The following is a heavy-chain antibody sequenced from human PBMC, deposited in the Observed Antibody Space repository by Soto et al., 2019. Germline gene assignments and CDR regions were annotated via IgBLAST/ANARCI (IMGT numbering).Heavy chain of an antibody. CDR1: GGSISSSNW. Sequence: QVQLQESGPGLVKPSGTLSLTCAVSGGSISSSNWWSWVRQPPGKGLEWIGEIYHSGSTNYNPSLKRRVTRSGDKSKNQVSLKLSSVAAADTAGDYWAREPGVGATAWGQGTLVTVSA. J-gene: IGHJ4*02. CDR2: IYHSGST. CDR3: AREPGVGATA. V-gene: IGHV4-4*02. D-gene: IGHD1-26*01.